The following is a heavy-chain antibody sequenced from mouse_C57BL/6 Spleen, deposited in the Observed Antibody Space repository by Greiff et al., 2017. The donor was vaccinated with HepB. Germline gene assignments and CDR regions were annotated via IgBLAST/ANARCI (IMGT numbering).Heavy chain of an antibody. CDR1: GFTFSSYA. CDR2: ISSGGDYI. V-gene: IGHV5-9-1*02. J-gene: IGHJ3*01. D-gene: IGHD2-2*01. CDR3: TRDRSSVYYGYDVWFAY. Sequence: EVQVVESGEGLVKPGGSLKLSCAASGFTFSSYAMSWVRQTPEKRLEWVAYISSGGDYIYYADTVKGRFTISRDNARNTLYLQMSSLKSEDTAMYYCTRDRSSVYYGYDVWFAYWGQGTLVTVSA.